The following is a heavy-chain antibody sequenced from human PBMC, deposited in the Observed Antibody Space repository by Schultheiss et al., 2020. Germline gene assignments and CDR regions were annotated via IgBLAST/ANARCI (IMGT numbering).Heavy chain of an antibody. CDR1: GDSIRSYY. Sequence: SETLSLTCNISGDSIRSYYWNWIRQPPGKPLEWIGYIRHRGSPNYSPSLKSRVSLLEDTSKNQFSLRLTSVTAADTAVYYCARGFPFDFWGQGTLVTVSS. CDR2: IRHRGSP. D-gene: IGHD3-3*01. V-gene: IGHV4-59*13. J-gene: IGHJ4*02. CDR3: ARGFPFDF.